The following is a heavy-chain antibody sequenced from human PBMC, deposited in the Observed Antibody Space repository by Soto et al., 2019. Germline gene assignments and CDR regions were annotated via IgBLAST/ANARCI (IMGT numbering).Heavy chain of an antibody. CDR1: GVSISSYY. Sequence: SETLSLTCAVSGVSISSYYWSWIRQPPGKGLEWIGYNYYSGTTNYNPSLKSRVTISVDTSKNQFFLRLTSVTAADTAVYYCVRDPYIGYGKAIDHWGPGTLGTVSS. J-gene: IGHJ4*02. V-gene: IGHV4-59*01. CDR2: NYYSGTT. CDR3: VRDPYIGYGKAIDH. D-gene: IGHD5-12*01.